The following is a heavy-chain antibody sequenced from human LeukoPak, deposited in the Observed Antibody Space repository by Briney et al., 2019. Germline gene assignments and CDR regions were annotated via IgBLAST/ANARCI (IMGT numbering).Heavy chain of an antibody. D-gene: IGHD2-21*02. J-gene: IGHJ3*02. Sequence: QTGGSLRLSCATSGFTFSSYWMHWVRQAPGKGLVWVSRINSDGSSTSYADLVKGRFTISRDNAKNTLYLQMNSLRAEDTAVYYCARECGGDCWDAFDIWGQGTMVTVSS. CDR2: INSDGSST. CDR1: GFTFSSYW. V-gene: IGHV3-74*01. CDR3: ARECGGDCWDAFDI.